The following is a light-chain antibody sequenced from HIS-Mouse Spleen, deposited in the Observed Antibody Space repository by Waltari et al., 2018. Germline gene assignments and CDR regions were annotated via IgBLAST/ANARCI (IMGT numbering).Light chain of an antibody. Sequence: QSVLTQPPSASGTPGQRVTISCSGSSSNIGSNTVNWYQQLPGTAPKLLIYSNKQRPSGVPDRCSGSTSGTSASLAISGLQSEDEADYYCAAWDDSLNGWVFGGGTKLTVL. CDR1: SSNIGSNT. V-gene: IGLV1-44*01. J-gene: IGLJ3*02. CDR3: AAWDDSLNGWV. CDR2: SNK.